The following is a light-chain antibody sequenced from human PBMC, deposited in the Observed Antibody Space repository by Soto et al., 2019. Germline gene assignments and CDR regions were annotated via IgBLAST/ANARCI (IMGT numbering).Light chain of an antibody. J-gene: IGKJ1*01. CDR1: QSISAW. V-gene: IGKV1-5*03. CDR3: QQYDSSPPT. CDR2: KAS. Sequence: DIQMTQSPSTLSTSVGDRVSINCRASQSISAWLAWYQQKPGKAPRLLIYKASTLEIGVPSRFSGSGSGTDFTLTISRLEPEDFAVYCCQQYDSSPPTFGQGTK.